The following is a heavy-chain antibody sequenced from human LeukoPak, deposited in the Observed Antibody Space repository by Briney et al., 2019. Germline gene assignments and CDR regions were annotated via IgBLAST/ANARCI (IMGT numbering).Heavy chain of an antibody. Sequence: KASETLSLTCTVSGGSISSDYWNWIRQPAGKGLEWIGRIYTSGSTLYSPSLQSRVTISIDQSKNQFSLRLTSVTAADTAVYYCASGNTLKGVDYWGQGTLVSVSS. CDR1: GGSISSDY. J-gene: IGHJ4*02. D-gene: IGHD2/OR15-2a*01. CDR3: ASGNTLKGVDY. V-gene: IGHV4-4*07. CDR2: IYTSGST.